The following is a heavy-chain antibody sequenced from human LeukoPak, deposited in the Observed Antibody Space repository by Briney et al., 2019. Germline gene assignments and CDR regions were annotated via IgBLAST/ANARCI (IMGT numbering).Heavy chain of an antibody. J-gene: IGHJ3*02. CDR3: AKDRGSGTYSNDAFDI. Sequence: GGSLRLSCAASGFTFSTYSMNWVRQAPGKGLEWISSIISSSTYIYYADSVKGRFTISRDNPKNTLYLQMDSLRTEDTAVYYCAKDRGSGTYSNDAFDIWGQGTMVTVSS. D-gene: IGHD3-10*01. CDR2: IISSSTYI. V-gene: IGHV3-21*01. CDR1: GFTFSTYS.